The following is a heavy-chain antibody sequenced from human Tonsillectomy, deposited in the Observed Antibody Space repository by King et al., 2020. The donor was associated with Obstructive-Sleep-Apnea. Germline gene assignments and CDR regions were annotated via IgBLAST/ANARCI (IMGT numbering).Heavy chain of an antibody. CDR1: GFTFSSYA. CDR3: AKGLDIVVVPAAHFDY. J-gene: IGHJ4*02. Sequence: VQLVESGGGLVQPGGSLRLSCAASGFTFSSYAMSWVRQAPGKGLEWVSAISGSGGSTYYADSVKGRFIITRDNSKNTLYLQMNSLRAEDTAVYYCAKGLDIVVVPAAHFDYWGQGTLVTVSS. CDR2: ISGSGGST. D-gene: IGHD2-2*03. V-gene: IGHV3-23*04.